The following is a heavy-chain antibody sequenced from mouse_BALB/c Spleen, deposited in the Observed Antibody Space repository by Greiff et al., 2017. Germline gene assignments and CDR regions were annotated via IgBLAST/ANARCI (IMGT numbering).Heavy chain of an antibody. V-gene: IGHV14-3*02. CDR1: GFNIKDTY. D-gene: IGHD2-4*01. Sequence: VQLKQSGAELVKPGASVKLSCTASGFNIKDTYMHWVKQRPEQGLEWIGRIDPANGNTKYDPKFQGKATITADTSSNTAYLQLSSLTSEDTAVYYCARGGITDYAMDYWGQGTSVTVSS. CDR3: ARGGITDYAMDY. CDR2: IDPANGNT. J-gene: IGHJ4*01.